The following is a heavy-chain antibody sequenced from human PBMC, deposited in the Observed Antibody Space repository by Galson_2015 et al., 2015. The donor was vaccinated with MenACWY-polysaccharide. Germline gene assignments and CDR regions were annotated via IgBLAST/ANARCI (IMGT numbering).Heavy chain of an antibody. CDR3: AKLAVRGGYGGVDY. Sequence: SLRLSCAASGLSFNDVGMYWVRQTPGKRLEWVSFISATEDYRTYADPVKGRFTTTRDNSKNTLFLQMNSLRVEDTAVYYCAKLAVRGGYGGVDYRGQGTLVNVSS. J-gene: IGHJ4*02. CDR2: ISATEDYR. D-gene: IGHD3-10*01. V-gene: IGHV3-23*01. CDR1: GLSFNDVG.